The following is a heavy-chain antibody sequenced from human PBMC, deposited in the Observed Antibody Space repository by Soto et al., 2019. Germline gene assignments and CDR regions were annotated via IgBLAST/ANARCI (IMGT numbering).Heavy chain of an antibody. D-gene: IGHD3-3*02. Sequence: QVQLEQSGAEVKKPGSSVRVSCKASGGTFSTSAISWVRQAPGQGLEWMGGIIPIFRRPDYAQKFQGRVTVTADESTSTAYMELGGLRSDYTAVYYCARDKDRPQLGGNYYYILDVGGQGTTITVSS. CDR1: GGTFSTSA. CDR3: ARDKDRPQLGGNYYYILDV. J-gene: IGHJ6*02. CDR2: IIPIFRRP. V-gene: IGHV1-69*12.